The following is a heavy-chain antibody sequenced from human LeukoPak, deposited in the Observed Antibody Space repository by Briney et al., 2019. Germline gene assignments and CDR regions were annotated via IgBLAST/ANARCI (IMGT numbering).Heavy chain of an antibody. CDR1: GGSISSGSYY. D-gene: IGHD7-27*01. CDR3: ARGNWGFGYYYMDV. J-gene: IGHJ6*03. CDR2: IYTSGST. Sequence: SETLSLTCTVSGGSISSGSYYWSWIRQPAGKGLEWIGRIYTSGSTNYNPSLKSRVTISVDTSKNQFSLKLSSVTAADTAVYYCARGNWGFGYYYMDVWGKGTTVTISS. V-gene: IGHV4-61*02.